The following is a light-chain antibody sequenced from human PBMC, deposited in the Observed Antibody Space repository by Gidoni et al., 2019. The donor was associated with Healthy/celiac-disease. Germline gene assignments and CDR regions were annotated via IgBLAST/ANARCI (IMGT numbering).Light chain of an antibody. CDR2: GAS. J-gene: IGKJ1*01. CDR1: PSGSNH. CDR3: QQYNNWPPWT. V-gene: IGKV3-15*01. Sequence: EIVMTPSSATLSVSPGGRATPSSRASPSGSNHLAWYQPKPGQATRLLIYGASTRATGIPARFSGSGSGTEFTLTISSLQSEDFAVYYCQQYNNWPPWTFGQGTKVEIK.